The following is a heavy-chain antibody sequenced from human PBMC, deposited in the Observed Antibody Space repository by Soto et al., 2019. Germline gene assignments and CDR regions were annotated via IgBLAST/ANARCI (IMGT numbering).Heavy chain of an antibody. J-gene: IGHJ2*01. V-gene: IGHV3-21*01. CDR1: GFTFSSYS. D-gene: IGHD6-13*01. CDR3: ARDPKDSSSWYSQPWYFDL. Sequence: GGSLRLSCAASGFTFSSYSMNWVRQAPGKGLEWVSSISSSSSYIYYADSVKGRFTISRDNAKNSLYLQMNSLRAEDTAVYYCARDPKDSSSWYSQPWYFDLWGRGTLVTVSS. CDR2: ISSSSSYI.